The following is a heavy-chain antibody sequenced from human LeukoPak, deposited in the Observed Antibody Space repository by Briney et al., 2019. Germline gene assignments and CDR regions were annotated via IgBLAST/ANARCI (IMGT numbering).Heavy chain of an antibody. CDR3: ARGYCSGGSCFGYYFDY. V-gene: IGHV3-13*01. CDR1: GFTFSSYD. CDR2: IGTAGGT. J-gene: IGHJ4*02. D-gene: IGHD2-15*01. Sequence: GGSLRLSCAASGFTFSSYDMHWVRQATGKGLEWVSAIGTAGGTYYPGSVKGRFTISRENAKNSLYLQMNSLRAGDTAVYYCARGYCSGGSCFGYYFDYWGQGTLVTVSS.